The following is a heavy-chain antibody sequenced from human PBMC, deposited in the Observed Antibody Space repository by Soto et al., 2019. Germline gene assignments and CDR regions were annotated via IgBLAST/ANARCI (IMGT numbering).Heavy chain of an antibody. CDR3: TRIIDGRHGYSYGFGGGW. CDR1: GFTFSGSA. V-gene: IGHV3-73*01. Sequence: EVQLVESGGGLVQPGGSLKLSCAASGFTFSGSAMHWVRQASGKGLEWVGRLRSKANSYAPAYAASVKGRFTISRDDSKNTAYLQMNSLKTEDTAVYYCTRIIDGRHGYSYGFGGGWWGQGTLVTVSS. J-gene: IGHJ4*02. CDR2: LRSKANSYAP. D-gene: IGHD5-18*01.